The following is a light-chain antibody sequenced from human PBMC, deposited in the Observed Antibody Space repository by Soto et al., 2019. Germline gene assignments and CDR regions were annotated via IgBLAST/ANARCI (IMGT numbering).Light chain of an antibody. CDR1: QSVSSY. V-gene: IGKV3-11*01. CDR3: QQRSNWPIT. Sequence: IVLRQSAATLSLSPGERATISCRAGQSVSSYLAWYQQKPGQPPRPLIHDASNRATGIPARFSASGSGTDFTLTISSLQHEDFPVYYCQQRSNWPITFGQGTRLEIK. CDR2: DAS. J-gene: IGKJ5*01.